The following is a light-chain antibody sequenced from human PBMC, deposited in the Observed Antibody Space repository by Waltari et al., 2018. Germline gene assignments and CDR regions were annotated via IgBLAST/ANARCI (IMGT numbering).Light chain of an antibody. J-gene: IGKJ1*01. Sequence: ITCRASDDIDKYLAWFQQKPGTVPKRLIYGASTVQSGVPSRFTGSRSGTEFNLTISSLQPEDFATYYCLQHNTYPCTFGQGTKVELK. CDR1: DDIDKY. CDR2: GAS. CDR3: LQHNTYPCT. V-gene: IGKV1-17*03.